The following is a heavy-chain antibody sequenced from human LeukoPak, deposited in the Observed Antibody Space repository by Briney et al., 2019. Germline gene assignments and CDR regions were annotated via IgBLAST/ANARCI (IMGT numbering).Heavy chain of an antibody. CDR2: IYYSGST. CDR3: ARLEDYDILPPSNWFDP. CDR1: GGSISSSSYY. D-gene: IGHD3-9*01. J-gene: IGHJ5*02. Sequence: SETLSLTCTVPGGSISSSSYYWGWIRQPPGKGLEWIGSIYYSGSTYYNPSLKSRVTISVDTSKNQFSLKLSSVTAADTAVYYCARLEDYDILPPSNWFDPWGQGTLVTVSS. V-gene: IGHV4-39*01.